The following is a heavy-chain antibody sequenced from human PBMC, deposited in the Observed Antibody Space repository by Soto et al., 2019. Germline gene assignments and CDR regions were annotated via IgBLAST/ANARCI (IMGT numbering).Heavy chain of an antibody. Sequence: ESGGGVVPPGRSLRLSCAASGFTFSSYGMHWVRQAPGKGLEWVAVIWYDGSNKYYADSVKGRFTISRDNSKNTLYLQMNSLRAEDTAVYYCARAPTPQYYDILTGYYPLYYYGMDVWGQGTTVTVSS. D-gene: IGHD3-9*01. J-gene: IGHJ6*02. CDR2: IWYDGSNK. CDR3: ARAPTPQYYDILTGYYPLYYYGMDV. CDR1: GFTFSSYG. V-gene: IGHV3-33*01.